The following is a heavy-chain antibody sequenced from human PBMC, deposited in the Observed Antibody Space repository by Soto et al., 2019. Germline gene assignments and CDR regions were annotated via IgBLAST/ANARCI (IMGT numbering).Heavy chain of an antibody. CDR2: INAGNGNT. J-gene: IGHJ4*02. Sequence: QVQLVQSGAEVKKPGASVKVSCKASGYTFTSYAMHWVRQAPGQRLERMGWINAGNGNTKYSQKFQGRVTITRDTSASTAYMELSSLRSEDTAVYYCARGSGSRSRYYFDYWGQGTLVTVSS. V-gene: IGHV1-3*01. D-gene: IGHD3-10*01. CDR3: ARGSGSRSRYYFDY. CDR1: GYTFTSYA.